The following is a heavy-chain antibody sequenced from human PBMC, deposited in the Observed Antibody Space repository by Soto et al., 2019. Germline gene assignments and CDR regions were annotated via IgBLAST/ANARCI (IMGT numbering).Heavy chain of an antibody. CDR1: GFTFSSYE. CDR2: VTTSGSSK. D-gene: IGHD3-16*02. Sequence: EVQLAESGGGLGQPGGSLRLSCAASGFTFSSYEMNWVRQAPGKGLELLAYVTTSGSSKYYADSVKGRFSISRDNDKNSRYRQMKSLRAEDMDVHHWTRGGNGYRGYFDYSGQG. CDR3: TRGGNGYRGYFDY. V-gene: IGHV3-48*03. J-gene: IGHJ4*02.